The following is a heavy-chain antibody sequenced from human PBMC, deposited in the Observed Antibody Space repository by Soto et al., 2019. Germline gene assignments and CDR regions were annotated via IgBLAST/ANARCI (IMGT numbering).Heavy chain of an antibody. CDR3: ARVDPRGVAVVRDY. CDR1: GNTFASHG. Sequence: QVQLVQSGPEVKKPGASVKVSCKASGNTFASHGFSWVRQAPGQGLEWMGWISGFNGQTNYALKFKGRVTLTTDTSTSTAYMDLRSLRSDDTAVYFCARVDPRGVAVVRDYWGQGTLVTVSS. J-gene: IGHJ4*02. V-gene: IGHV1-18*01. D-gene: IGHD3-10*01. CDR2: ISGFNGQT.